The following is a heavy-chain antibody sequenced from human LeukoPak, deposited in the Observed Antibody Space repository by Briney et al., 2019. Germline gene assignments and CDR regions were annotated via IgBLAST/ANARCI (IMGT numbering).Heavy chain of an antibody. CDR2: ISYDGSTK. D-gene: IGHD5-12*01. V-gene: IGHV3-30-3*01. CDR3: ARDHSGYDYWFDY. J-gene: IGHJ4*02. Sequence: GRSLRLSCAASGFTFSNYAMHWVRQAPHKGLEGVAVISYDGSTKYYADSVKGRFTISRDNSKNTLSLHMASLTVEDTAMYYCARDHSGYDYWFDYWGQGTLVTVSS. CDR1: GFTFSNYA.